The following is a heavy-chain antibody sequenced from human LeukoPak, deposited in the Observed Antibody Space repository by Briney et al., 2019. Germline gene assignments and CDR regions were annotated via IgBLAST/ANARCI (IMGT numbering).Heavy chain of an antibody. Sequence: GGSLRLSCTASGFTFSSYAMSWVRQAPGKGLEWVSAISGSGGSTYYADSVKGRFTISRDNSKNTLYLQMNSLRAEDTAVYYCAKGGAYSGSYNRTDYWGQGTLVTVSS. D-gene: IGHD1-26*01. CDR1: GFTFSSYA. V-gene: IGHV3-23*01. CDR3: AKGGAYSGSYNRTDY. J-gene: IGHJ4*02. CDR2: ISGSGGST.